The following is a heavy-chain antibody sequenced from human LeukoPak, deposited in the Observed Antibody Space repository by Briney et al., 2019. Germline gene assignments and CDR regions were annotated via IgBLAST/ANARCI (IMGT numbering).Heavy chain of an antibody. CDR3: ARLPDS. J-gene: IGHJ4*02. CDR2: IYYSGST. CDR1: GGSISSYY. V-gene: IGHV4-59*01. Sequence: SETLSLTCTVSGGSISSYYWSWIRQPPGKGLEWIGYIYYSGSTNYNPSLKSRVTISVDTSKNQFSLKLSSVTAADTAVYYCARLPDSWGQGTLVTVSS.